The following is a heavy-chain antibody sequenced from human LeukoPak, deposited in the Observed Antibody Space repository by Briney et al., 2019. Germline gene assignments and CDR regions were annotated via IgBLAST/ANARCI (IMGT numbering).Heavy chain of an antibody. D-gene: IGHD6-6*01. Sequence: PSETLSLTCTVSGGSISSYYWSWIRQPPGKGLEWIGYIYYSGSTNYNPSLKSRVTISVDTSKNQFSLKLSSVTAADTAVYYCARGIGWSSSPNNGGRFYYYMDVWGKGTTVTVSS. J-gene: IGHJ6*03. CDR2: IYYSGST. CDR3: ARGIGWSSSPNNGGRFYYYMDV. CDR1: GGSISSYY. V-gene: IGHV4-59*01.